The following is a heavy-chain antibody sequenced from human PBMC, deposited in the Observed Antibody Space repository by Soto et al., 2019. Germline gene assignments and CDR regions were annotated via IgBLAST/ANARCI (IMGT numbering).Heavy chain of an antibody. J-gene: IGHJ4*02. D-gene: IGHD5-12*01. CDR1: GYTFTNYA. Sequence: ASVKVSCKASGYTFTNYAMHWVRQARGQRLEWMGWINAGNGNTKYSQKFQGRVTITRDTSASTAYMELSSLRSEDTAVYYCARVSGYYLPDYWGQGTLVTVSS. V-gene: IGHV1-3*01. CDR2: INAGNGNT. CDR3: ARVSGYYLPDY.